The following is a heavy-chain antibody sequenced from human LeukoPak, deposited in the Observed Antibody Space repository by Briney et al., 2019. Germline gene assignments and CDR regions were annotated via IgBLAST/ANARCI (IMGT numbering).Heavy chain of an antibody. CDR1: GGSISSYY. J-gene: IGHJ4*02. CDR3: AGRSIPWYYFDY. Sequence: SETLSLTCTVSGGSISSYYWSWIRQPPGKGLEWIGYIYYSGSTNYNPSLKSRVTISVDTSKNQFSLKLSSVTAADTAVYYCAGRSIPWYYFDYWGQGTLVTVSS. D-gene: IGHD2-15*01. CDR2: IYYSGST. V-gene: IGHV4-59*01.